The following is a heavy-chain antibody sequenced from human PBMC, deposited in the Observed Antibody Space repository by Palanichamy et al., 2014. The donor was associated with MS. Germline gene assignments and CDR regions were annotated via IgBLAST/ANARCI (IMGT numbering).Heavy chain of an antibody. J-gene: IGHJ4*02. D-gene: IGHD1-26*01. CDR2: IKQDESEK. CDR1: GFTFSNYW. CDR3: ARVVPGASLDY. Sequence: EVQLVESGGGLVQPGGSLRLSCAASGFTFSNYWMSWVRQAPGKGLEWVTNIKQDESEKYYLDSVKGRFTVSRDNAKNSLYLQMDSLRVEDTAVYYCARVVPGASLDYWGQGTLVTVSS. V-gene: IGHV3-7*01.